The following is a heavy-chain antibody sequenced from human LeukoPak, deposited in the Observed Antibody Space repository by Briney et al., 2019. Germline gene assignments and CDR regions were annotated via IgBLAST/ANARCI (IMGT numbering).Heavy chain of an antibody. D-gene: IGHD2-8*01. J-gene: IGHJ3*02. CDR2: IWSDGSNK. V-gene: IGHV3-33*01. CDR3: TPVLYYGSWDDGFDI. Sequence: PGGSLRLSCAASGFTFSTYGMHWVRQAPGKGLEWVAVIWSDGSNKYYADSVKGRFTISRDNSKNTLYLQMNSLKTEDTAVYYCTPVLYYGSWDDGFDIWGQGTMVTVSS. CDR1: GFTFSTYG.